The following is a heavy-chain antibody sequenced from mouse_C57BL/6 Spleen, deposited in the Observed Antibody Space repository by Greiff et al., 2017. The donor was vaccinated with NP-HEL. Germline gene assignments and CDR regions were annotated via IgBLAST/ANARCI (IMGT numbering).Heavy chain of an antibody. J-gene: IGHJ1*03. V-gene: IGHV2-2*01. CDR2: IWSGGST. CDR1: GFSLTSYG. D-gene: IGHD2-2*01. Sequence: QVQLKQSGPGLVQPSQSLSITCTVSGFSLTSYGVHWVRQSPGKGLEWLGVIWSGGSTDYNAAFISRLSISKDNSKSQVFFKMNSLQADDTAIYYCARRGGYGYDGGYWYFDVWGTGTTVTVSS. CDR3: ARRGGYGYDGGYWYFDV.